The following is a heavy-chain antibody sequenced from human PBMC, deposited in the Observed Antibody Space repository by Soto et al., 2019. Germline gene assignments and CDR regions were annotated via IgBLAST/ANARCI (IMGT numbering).Heavy chain of an antibody. CDR3: ASSRAAIVYLDP. Sequence: EVQLVESGGGLVQPGGSLRLSCAASGFTVSSNYMSWVRQAPGKGLEWVSVIYSGGSTYYADSVKGRFTISRDNSKNMLYLQMNSLRAEDTAVYYCASSRAAIVYLDPWGQGTLVTVSS. CDR2: IYSGGST. CDR1: GFTVSSNY. V-gene: IGHV3-66*01. J-gene: IGHJ5*02. D-gene: IGHD1-26*01.